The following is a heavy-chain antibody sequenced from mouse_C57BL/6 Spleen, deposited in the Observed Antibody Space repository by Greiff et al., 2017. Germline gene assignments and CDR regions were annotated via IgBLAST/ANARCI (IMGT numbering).Heavy chain of an antibody. CDR3: TRNGYYDFDY. CDR2: IDPETGGT. CDR1: GYTFTDYE. J-gene: IGHJ2*01. V-gene: IGHV1-15*01. D-gene: IGHD2-3*01. Sequence: QVQLQQSGAELVRPGASVTLSCKASGYTFTDYEMHWVKQTPVHGLEWIGAIDPETGGTAYNQKFKGKAILTADKSSGTAYMALRSLTSEDSAVYYCTRNGYYDFDYWGQGTTLTVSS.